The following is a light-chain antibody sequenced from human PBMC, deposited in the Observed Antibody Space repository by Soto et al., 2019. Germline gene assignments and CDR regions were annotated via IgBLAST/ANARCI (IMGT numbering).Light chain of an antibody. V-gene: IGKV1-17*03. J-gene: IGKJ4*01. Sequence: DIQMTQSPSAMSASVGDRVTITCRASQGISNYLAWFQQKPGKVPKRLIYAASSLQTGVPSRFRGSGYGTDFTLTITSLQPGDIATYYCQHCHDMPLTFGGGTKVDIK. CDR1: QGISNY. CDR2: AAS. CDR3: QHCHDMPLT.